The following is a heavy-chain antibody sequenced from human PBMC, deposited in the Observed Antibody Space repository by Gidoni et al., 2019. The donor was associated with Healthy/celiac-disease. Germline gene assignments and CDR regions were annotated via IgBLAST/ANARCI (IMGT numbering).Heavy chain of an antibody. Sequence: EVQLVESGGGLVKPGGSLRLSCAASGFTFSSYSMNWVRQAPGKGLEWVSSISSSSSYIYYADSVKGRFTISRDNAKNSLYLQMNSLRAEDTAVYYCASGPYYDYVWGSYRYGYFDYWGQGTLVTVSS. CDR1: GFTFSSYS. V-gene: IGHV3-21*01. J-gene: IGHJ4*02. CDR2: ISSSSSYI. CDR3: ASGPYYDYVWGSYRYGYFDY. D-gene: IGHD3-16*02.